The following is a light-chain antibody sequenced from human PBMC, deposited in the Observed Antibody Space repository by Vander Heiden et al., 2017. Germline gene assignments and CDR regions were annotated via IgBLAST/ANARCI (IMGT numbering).Light chain of an antibody. J-gene: IGLJ2*01. V-gene: IGLV8-61*01. CDR1: SGSVSTNDY. Sequence: QTVVTQEPSFSVSPGGTVTRTCGFSSGSVSTNDYPSWYHHTPGQSPRTLIFTTTTRSSGVPDRFSGSILGNTAAPTITGAQADDESDYYCVLYMGSGISVFGGGTKLTVL. CDR2: TTT. CDR3: VLYMGSGISV.